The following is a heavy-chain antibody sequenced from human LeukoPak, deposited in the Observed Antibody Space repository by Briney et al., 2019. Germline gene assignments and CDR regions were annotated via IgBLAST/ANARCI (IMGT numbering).Heavy chain of an antibody. J-gene: IGHJ4*02. CDR2: ISGSSGST. V-gene: IGHV3-23*01. Sequence: PGASLRLSCAASGFSFSSYAMSWVRKAPGKGLEWVSAISGSSGSTYYADSVKGRFTISRDNSKNTLYLQMNSLRAEDTAVYYCAKDPDSSGYYYGGHYFDYWGQGTLVTVSS. CDR3: AKDPDSSGYYYGGHYFDY. D-gene: IGHD3-22*01. CDR1: GFSFSSYA.